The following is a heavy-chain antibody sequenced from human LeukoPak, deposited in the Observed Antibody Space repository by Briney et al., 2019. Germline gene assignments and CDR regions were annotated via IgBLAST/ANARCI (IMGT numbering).Heavy chain of an antibody. D-gene: IGHD5-18*01. CDR3: AKDRGDTAMGTFDY. CDR1: GFTFSSYG. V-gene: IGHV3-33*06. Sequence: GGSLRLSCAASGFTFSSYGMHWVRQAPGKGLEWVAVIWYDGSNKYYADSVKGRFTISRDNSKNTLYLQMKSLRAEDTAVYYCAKDRGDTAMGTFDYWGQGTLVTVSS. J-gene: IGHJ4*02. CDR2: IWYDGSNK.